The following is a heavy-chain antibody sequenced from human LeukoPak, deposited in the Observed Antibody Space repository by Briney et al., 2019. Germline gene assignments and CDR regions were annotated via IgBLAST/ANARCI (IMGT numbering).Heavy chain of an antibody. D-gene: IGHD1-14*01. J-gene: IGHJ4*02. CDR2: INPGGSSI. V-gene: IGHV3-74*01. Sequence: GGSLRLSCAASGFTFSSYWMHWVRQVPGKGLVWVARINPGGSSITYADSVKGRFTISRDNAKNTLCLQMDSLRAEDTGVYYCARSNQADDYWGQGTRVTVSS. CDR1: GFTFSSYW. CDR3: ARSNQADDY.